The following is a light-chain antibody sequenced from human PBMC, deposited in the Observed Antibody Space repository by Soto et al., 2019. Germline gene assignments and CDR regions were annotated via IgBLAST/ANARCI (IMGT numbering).Light chain of an antibody. V-gene: IGKV1-6*01. CDR3: LQDATYPWT. J-gene: IGKJ1*01. Sequence: ANQMTQSPSSLSASLGDTVTINCRASQPTRSSLVWYQQKSGRAPNLLISDASSLHSGVPSRFSGSGFGTHFNLTISGLQSEDFGTYYCLQDATYPWTFGQGTRVDVK. CDR2: DAS. CDR1: QPTRSS.